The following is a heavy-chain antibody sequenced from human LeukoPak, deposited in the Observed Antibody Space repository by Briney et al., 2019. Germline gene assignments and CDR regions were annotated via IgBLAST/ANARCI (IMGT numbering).Heavy chain of an antibody. CDR2: INSNTGNP. Sequence: ASVKVSCKASGYTFTNYVIHWVRQAPGQGLEWVGWINSNTGNPIYAQGFTGRFVFSLDTSVSTAYLQISSLKAEDTAVYYCAREGGVRGVIISSWFDPWGQGTLVTVSS. V-gene: IGHV7-4-1*02. D-gene: IGHD3-10*01. J-gene: IGHJ5*02. CDR1: GYTFTNYV. CDR3: AREGGVRGVIISSWFDP.